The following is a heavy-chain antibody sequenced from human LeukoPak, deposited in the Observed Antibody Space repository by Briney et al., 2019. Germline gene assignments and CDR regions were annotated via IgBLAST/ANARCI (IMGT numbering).Heavy chain of an antibody. J-gene: IGHJ4*02. CDR3: AGGPGIQLWLSY. CDR1: GFTFSSYA. V-gene: IGHV3-53*01. D-gene: IGHD5-18*01. Sequence: PGGSLRLSCAASGFTFSSYAMSWVRQAPGKGLEWVSVIYSGGGTYYADSVKGRFTISRDNSKNTLYLQMNSLRAEDTAVYYCAGGPGIQLWLSYWGQGTLVTVSS. CDR2: IYSGGGT.